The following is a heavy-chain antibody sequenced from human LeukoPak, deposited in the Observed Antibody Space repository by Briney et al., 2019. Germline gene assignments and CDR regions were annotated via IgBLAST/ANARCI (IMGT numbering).Heavy chain of an antibody. CDR3: ATDAFDI. CDR2: IKQDGSYQ. V-gene: IGHV3-7*04. Sequence: GGLLRSSCSASGFTFSSSWTSWVRQAPGKGLEWMANIKQDGSYQDYVDSVRGRFTISRDNAKDSLFLQMNSLRAEDTAVYYCATDAFDIWGQGTMVTVSS. CDR1: GFTFSSSW. J-gene: IGHJ3*02.